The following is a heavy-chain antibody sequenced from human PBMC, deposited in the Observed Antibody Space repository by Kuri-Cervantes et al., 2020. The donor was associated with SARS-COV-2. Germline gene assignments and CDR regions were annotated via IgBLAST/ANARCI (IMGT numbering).Heavy chain of an antibody. CDR3: ARVGYDILTGYYVSAFDV. J-gene: IGHJ6*02. CDR1: GFTFSSYA. CDR2: VWHDGSNI. Sequence: GGSLRLSCAASGFTFSSYAMHWVRQAPGKGLEWVAVVWHDGSNIKYSESVKGRFIISRDNSKNTLFLQMNSLRVDDTAVYYCARVGYDILTGYYVSAFDVWGQGTTVTVSS. D-gene: IGHD3-9*01. V-gene: IGHV3-33*08.